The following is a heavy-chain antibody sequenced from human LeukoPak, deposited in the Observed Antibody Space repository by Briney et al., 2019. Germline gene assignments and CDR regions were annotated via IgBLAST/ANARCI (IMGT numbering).Heavy chain of an antibody. CDR3: ANADYYDSSGYYWGGFDY. V-gene: IGHV3-23*01. Sequence: GGSLRLSCAASGSTFSSYAMSWVRQAPGKGLEWVSAISGSGGSTYYADSVKGRFTISRDNSKNTLYLQMNSLRAEDTAVYYCANADYYDSSGYYWGGFDYWGQGTLVTVSS. CDR1: GSTFSSYA. D-gene: IGHD3-22*01. J-gene: IGHJ4*02. CDR2: ISGSGGST.